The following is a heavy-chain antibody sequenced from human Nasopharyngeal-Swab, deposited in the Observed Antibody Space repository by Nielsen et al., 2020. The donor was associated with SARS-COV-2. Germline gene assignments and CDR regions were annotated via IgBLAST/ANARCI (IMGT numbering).Heavy chain of an antibody. D-gene: IGHD3-10*01. Sequence: GESMKISCAASGFTVSSNYMSWVRQAPGKVLEWVSVPYSGGSTYYADSVKGRLTNSRDNSTNTLYLQMNSLSAGDTAVYYCARHYYYGSGTQFDYWGQGTLVTVSS. CDR2: PYSGGST. V-gene: IGHV3-66*04. J-gene: IGHJ4*02. CDR3: ARHYYYGSGTQFDY. CDR1: GFTVSSNY.